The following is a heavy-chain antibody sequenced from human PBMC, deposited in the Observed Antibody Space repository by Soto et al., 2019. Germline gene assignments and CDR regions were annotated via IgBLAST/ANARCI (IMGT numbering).Heavy chain of an antibody. D-gene: IGHD3-10*02. CDR3: VRRMLPGFYYDF. V-gene: IGHV1-46*03. CDR1: GYTFTNYF. J-gene: IGHJ4*02. CDR2: INPSGYAT. Sequence: QVQLVQSGAEVKKPGASVKVSCKASGYTFTNYFMHWVRQAPGQGLEWMGMINPSGYATGYAQKFQGRVTMTGDTSTTTLYMGLSSLRSEDTALYYCVRRMLPGFYYDFWGQGTLVTVSS.